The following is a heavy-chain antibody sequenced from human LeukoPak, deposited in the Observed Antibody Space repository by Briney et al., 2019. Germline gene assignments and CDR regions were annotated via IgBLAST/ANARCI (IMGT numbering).Heavy chain of an antibody. V-gene: IGHV1-69*01. CDR2: IIPIFGTA. Sequence: SVKVSCKASGGTFSSYAISWVRQAPGQGLEWMGGIIPIFGTANYAQKFQGRVTITADESTSTAYMELSSLRSGDTAVYYCARGYCSSTSCYPTVGWFDPWGQGTLVTVSS. CDR3: ARGYCSSTSCYPTVGWFDP. CDR1: GGTFSSYA. J-gene: IGHJ5*02. D-gene: IGHD2-2*01.